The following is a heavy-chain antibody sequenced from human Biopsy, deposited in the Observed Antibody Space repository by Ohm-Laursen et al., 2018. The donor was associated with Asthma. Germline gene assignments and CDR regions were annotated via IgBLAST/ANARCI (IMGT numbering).Heavy chain of an antibody. D-gene: IGHD3-9*01. V-gene: IGHV1-3*01. J-gene: IGHJ3*02. CDR3: ARTYFDFLTGQVHDAFAM. CDR1: AYTITSNA. Sequence: SVKVSCKASAYTITSNAMHWVRQAPGQRLEWMGWINPGNGNTKYSQKFQGRVTITRDTSASTAYMDLSSLRSEDTAVYYCARTYFDFLTGQVHDAFAMWGQGTMVTVSS. CDR2: INPGNGNT.